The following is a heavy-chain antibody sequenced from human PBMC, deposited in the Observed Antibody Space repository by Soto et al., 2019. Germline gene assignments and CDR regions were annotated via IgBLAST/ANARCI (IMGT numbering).Heavy chain of an antibody. CDR3: ARESSGRPDAFDR. J-gene: IGHJ3*02. D-gene: IGHD1-26*01. CDR2: INPGNGNT. Sequence: ASVKVSCKASGYTFTSYGMNWVRQAPGRGLEWMGWINPGNGNTKYSQKFQGRVIIERDTSASTAYMELSSLRSEDTAVYYCARESSGRPDAFDRWGQGTMVTVSS. CDR1: GYTFTSYG. V-gene: IGHV1-3*01.